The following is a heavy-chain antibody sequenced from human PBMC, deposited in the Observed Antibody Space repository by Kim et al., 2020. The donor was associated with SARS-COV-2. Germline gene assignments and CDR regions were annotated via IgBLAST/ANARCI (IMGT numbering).Heavy chain of an antibody. J-gene: IGHJ4*02. CDR1: GDSMSSTSYF. CDR2: IHHTGST. CDR3: ARHPHRVYDTSGPQRSQFDY. D-gene: IGHD3-22*01. V-gene: IGHV4-39*01. Sequence: SETLSLTCTVSGDSMSSTSYFWGWVRQPPGKGLEWIGSIHHTGSTYYIPSLESRVTISIDTSKSQFSLRLRSVTAADTAVYYCARHPHRVYDTSGPQRSQFDYWGQGTLVTVSS.